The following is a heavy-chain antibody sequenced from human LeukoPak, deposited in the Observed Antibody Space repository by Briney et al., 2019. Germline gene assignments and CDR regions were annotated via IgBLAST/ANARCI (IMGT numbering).Heavy chain of an antibody. J-gene: IGHJ6*03. CDR1: GFTFSSYE. Sequence: GGSLRLSCAASGFTFSSYEMNWVRLAPGKGLEWVSYISSSGSTIYYADSVKGRFTISRDNAKNSLYLQMNSLRAEDTAVYYCAREGYYDFWSGYSTTGYYYYMDVWGKGTTVTVSS. CDR2: ISSSGSTI. CDR3: AREGYYDFWSGYSTTGYYYYMDV. D-gene: IGHD3-3*01. V-gene: IGHV3-48*03.